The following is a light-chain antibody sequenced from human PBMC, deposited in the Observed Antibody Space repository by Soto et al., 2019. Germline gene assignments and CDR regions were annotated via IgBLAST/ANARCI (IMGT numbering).Light chain of an antibody. J-gene: IGKJ1*01. V-gene: IGKV1-39*01. CDR2: AAS. Sequence: DIQMTQSPSSLSASVGDRVTITCRASQSISSYLNWYQQKPGKAPKLLIYAASSLQSGVPSRFSGSGSGTDFTLTISSLQPEDFATYXXQQSYSTPWTFGQGTKVEIK. CDR1: QSISSY. CDR3: QQSYSTPWT.